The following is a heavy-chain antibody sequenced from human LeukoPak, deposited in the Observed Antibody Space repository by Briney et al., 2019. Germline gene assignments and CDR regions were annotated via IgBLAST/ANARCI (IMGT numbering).Heavy chain of an antibody. V-gene: IGHV1-69*04. J-gene: IGHJ4*02. CDR2: IIPILGIA. Sequence: ASVKVSCKASGGTFSSYAISWVRQAPGQGLEWMGRIIPILGIANYAQKFQGRVTITADKSTGTAYMELSSLRSEDTAVYYCASQTWGRDGYNHGFDYWGQGTLVTVSS. D-gene: IGHD5-24*01. CDR3: ASQTWGRDGYNHGFDY. CDR1: GGTFSSYA.